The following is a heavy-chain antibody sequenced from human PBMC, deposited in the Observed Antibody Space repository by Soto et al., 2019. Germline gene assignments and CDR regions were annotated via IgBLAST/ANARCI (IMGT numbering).Heavy chain of an antibody. CDR3: APQEAYYYDSSGYPEQLVY. J-gene: IGHJ4*02. CDR1: GFTFSSYA. CDR2: ISGSGGST. Sequence: EVQLLESGGGLVQPGGSLRLSCAASGFTFSSYAMSWVRQAPGKGLAWVSAISGSGGSTYYADSVKGRFTISRDNSKNTLYLQMNSLRAEDTAVYYCAPQEAYYYDSSGYPEQLVYWGQGTLVTVSS. V-gene: IGHV3-23*01. D-gene: IGHD3-22*01.